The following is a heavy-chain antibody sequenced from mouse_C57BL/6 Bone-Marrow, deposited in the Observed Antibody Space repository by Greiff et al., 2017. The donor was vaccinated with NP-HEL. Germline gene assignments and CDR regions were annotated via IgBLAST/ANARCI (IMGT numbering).Heavy chain of an antibody. CDR1: GYTFTSYW. V-gene: IGHV1-52*01. Sequence: QVQLKQPGAELVRPGSSVKLSCKASGYTFTSYWMHWVKQRPIQGLEWIGNIDPSDSETHYNQKFKDKATLTVDKSSSTAYMQLSSLTSEDSAVYYCARWGTAQAIGYWGQGTTLTVSS. CDR2: IDPSDSET. D-gene: IGHD3-2*02. CDR3: ARWGTAQAIGY. J-gene: IGHJ2*01.